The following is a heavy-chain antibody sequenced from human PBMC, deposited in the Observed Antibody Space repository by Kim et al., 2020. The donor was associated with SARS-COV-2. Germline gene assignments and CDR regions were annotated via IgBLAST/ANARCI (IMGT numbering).Heavy chain of an antibody. V-gene: IGHV4-34*01. D-gene: IGHD3-10*01. CDR2: INHSGST. CDR1: GGSFSGYY. J-gene: IGHJ4*02. Sequence: SETLSLTCAVYGGSFSGYYWSWIRQPPGKGLEWIGEINHSGSTNYNPSLKSRVTISVDTSKNQFSLKLSSVTAADTAVYYCARGVAYYYGSGSYYWYYFDYWGQGTLVTVSS. CDR3: ARGVAYYYGSGSYYWYYFDY.